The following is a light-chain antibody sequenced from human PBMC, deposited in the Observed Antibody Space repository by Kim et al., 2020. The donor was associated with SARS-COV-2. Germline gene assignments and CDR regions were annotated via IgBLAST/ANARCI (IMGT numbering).Light chain of an antibody. Sequence: QSALTQPRSVSGSPGQSVTISCTGTSSDVGDYNYVSWYQQHPGKAPKLMIYDVSKWPSGVPDRFSGSKSGNTASLTISGLQADDEADYYCCSYAGTYIVFGGGTQLTVL. V-gene: IGLV2-11*01. CDR3: CSYAGTYIV. J-gene: IGLJ2*01. CDR1: SSDVGDYNY. CDR2: DVS.